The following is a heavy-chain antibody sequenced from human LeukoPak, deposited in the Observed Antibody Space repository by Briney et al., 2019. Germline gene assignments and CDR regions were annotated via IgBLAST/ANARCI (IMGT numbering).Heavy chain of an antibody. CDR1: GFTFSSYE. V-gene: IGHV3-48*03. D-gene: IGHD6-13*01. Sequence: GGSLRLSXAASGFTFSSYEMNWVRQAPGKGLEWVSYISSSGSTIHYADSVKGRFTISRDNAKNSLYLQMNSLRAEDTAVYYCARDGIIAAAGAFDYWGQGTLVTVSS. CDR3: ARDGIIAAAGAFDY. CDR2: ISSSGSTI. J-gene: IGHJ4*02.